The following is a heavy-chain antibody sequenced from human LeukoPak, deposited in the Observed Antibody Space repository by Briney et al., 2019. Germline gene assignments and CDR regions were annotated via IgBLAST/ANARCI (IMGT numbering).Heavy chain of an antibody. CDR3: VGGGLAYFDY. Sequence: GRSLRLSCAASGFTFSSYTMHWVRQAPGKGLEWVAVISYDGSNKYYADSVKGRFTISRDNAKNSLYLQMNSLRAEDTAVYYCVGGGLAYFDYWGQGTLVTVSS. CDR1: GFTFSSYT. D-gene: IGHD3-16*01. J-gene: IGHJ4*02. CDR2: ISYDGSNK. V-gene: IGHV3-30-3*01.